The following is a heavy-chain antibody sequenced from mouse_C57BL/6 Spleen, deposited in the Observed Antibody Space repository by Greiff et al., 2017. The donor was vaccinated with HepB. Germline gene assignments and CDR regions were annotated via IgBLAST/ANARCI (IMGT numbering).Heavy chain of an antibody. CDR2: IYPGDGDT. CDR3: ARRDDYDGFAY. Sequence: VQVEESGAELVKPGASVKISCTASGYAFSSYWMNWVKQRPGKGLEWIGQIYPGDGDTNYNGKFKGKATLTADKSSSTAYMQLSSLTSEDSAVYFCARRDDYDGFAYWGQGTLVTVSA. CDR1: GYAFSSYW. J-gene: IGHJ3*01. V-gene: IGHV1-80*01. D-gene: IGHD2-4*01.